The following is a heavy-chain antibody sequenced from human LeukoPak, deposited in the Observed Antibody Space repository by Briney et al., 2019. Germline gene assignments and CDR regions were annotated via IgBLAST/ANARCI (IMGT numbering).Heavy chain of an antibody. CDR2: IYYSGST. CDR1: GGSISSGGYY. D-gene: IGHD3-22*01. J-gene: IGHJ4*02. V-gene: IGHV4-31*11. Sequence: SETLSLTCAVSGGSISSGGYYWSWIRQHPGKGLEWIGYIYYSGSTYYNPSLKSRVTISVDTSKNQFSLKLSSVTAADTAVYYCARVKGVRRGKYYDSSGFFDYWGQGTLVTVSS. CDR3: ARVKGVRRGKYYDSSGFFDY.